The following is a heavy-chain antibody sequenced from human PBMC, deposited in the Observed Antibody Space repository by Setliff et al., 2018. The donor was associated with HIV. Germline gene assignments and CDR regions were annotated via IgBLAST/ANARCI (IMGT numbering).Heavy chain of an antibody. CDR2: ISYDESNK. Sequence: GGSLRLSCVASGFTFSNYAMHWVRQAPGKGLEWVTVISYDESNKYYGDSVKGRFTISRDNSKNTLYLQMNSLRAEDTAVYYCARNPRIAVAGTDYYYYMDVWGKGTTVTVSS. CDR1: GFTFSNYA. J-gene: IGHJ6*03. D-gene: IGHD6-19*01. V-gene: IGHV3-30*01. CDR3: ARNPRIAVAGTDYYYYMDV.